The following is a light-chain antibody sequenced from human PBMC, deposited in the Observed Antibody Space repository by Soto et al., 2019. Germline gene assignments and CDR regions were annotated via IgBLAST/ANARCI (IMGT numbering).Light chain of an antibody. CDR2: KAS. J-gene: IGKJ1*01. Sequence: DIPMTQSPSTLSASIGDRVIITCRASQSISTWLAWYQQKPGKAPKLLIYKASTLERGVPSRFSGSGSGTDFTLTISILQPDDFATYYCQQLNSYSWTFGQGTKV. V-gene: IGKV1-5*03. CDR1: QSISTW. CDR3: QQLNSYSWT.